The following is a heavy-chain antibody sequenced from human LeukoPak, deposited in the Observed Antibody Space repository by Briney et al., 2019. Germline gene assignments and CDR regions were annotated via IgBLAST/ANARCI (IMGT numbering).Heavy chain of an antibody. CDR2: IIPILGIA. CDR3: ASRLRSIAARSGDY. CDR1: GGTFSSYA. Sequence: GASVKVSCKASGGTFSSYAISWVRQAPGRGLEWMGRIIPILGIANYAQKFQGRVTITADKSTSTAYMELSSLRSEDTAVYYCASRLRSIAARSGDYWGQGTLVTVSS. V-gene: IGHV1-69*04. D-gene: IGHD6-6*01. J-gene: IGHJ4*02.